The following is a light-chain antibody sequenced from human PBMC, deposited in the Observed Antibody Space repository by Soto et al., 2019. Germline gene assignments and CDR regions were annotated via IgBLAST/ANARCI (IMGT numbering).Light chain of an antibody. CDR1: SSDVGGYNY. CDR3: SSYTSSSTWV. Sequence: QSALTQPASVSGSPGQSITISCTGTSSDVGGYNYVSWYQQHPGTAPKLMIYDVSNRPSGVSRRFSGSKSGNTASLTSSGLQAEDEAYYYCSSYTSSSTWVFGGGTKLTVL. V-gene: IGLV2-14*01. J-gene: IGLJ3*02. CDR2: DVS.